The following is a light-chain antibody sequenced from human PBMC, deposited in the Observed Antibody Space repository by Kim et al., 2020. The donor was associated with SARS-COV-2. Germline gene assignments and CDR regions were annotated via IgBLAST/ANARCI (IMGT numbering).Light chain of an antibody. CDR2: AAS. Sequence: DIQMTQSLSSLSASVGDRVTITCRASQSISSYLNWYQQKPGKAPKLLIYAASSLQIGVPSRFSGSGSGTDFTLTISSLQPEDFATYYCQRSYSTPLTFGPGTKVDIK. CDR3: QRSYSTPLT. CDR1: QSISSY. J-gene: IGKJ3*01. V-gene: IGKV1-39*01.